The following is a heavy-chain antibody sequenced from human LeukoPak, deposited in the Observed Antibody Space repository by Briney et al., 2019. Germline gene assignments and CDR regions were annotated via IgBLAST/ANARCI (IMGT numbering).Heavy chain of an antibody. J-gene: IGHJ4*02. D-gene: IGHD5-12*01. CDR1: GFTFSSYW. Sequence: GGSLRLSCAASGFTFSSYWMSWVRQAPGKGLEWVANIKQDGSEKYYVDSVKGRFTISRDNAKNSLYLQMNSLRAEDTAVYYCARLYSGYEYYFDYWGQGTLVTVSS. CDR2: IKQDGSEK. CDR3: ARLYSGYEYYFDY. V-gene: IGHV3-7*01.